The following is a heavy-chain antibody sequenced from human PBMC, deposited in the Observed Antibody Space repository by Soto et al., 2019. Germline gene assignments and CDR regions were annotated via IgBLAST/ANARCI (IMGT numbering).Heavy chain of an antibody. CDR2: IYSDGSST. V-gene: IGHV3-74*01. CDR3: ARGMNQRYAVDY. D-gene: IGHD2-8*01. Sequence: EVQLVKSGGGLVQPGESLRLSCAASGFTFSSYWMHWVRQAPGKGLVWVSRIYSDGSSTNYADSVKGRFTISRDNAKNTLYLQMNSLRAEDTAVYYCARGMNQRYAVDYWGQGTLVTVSS. J-gene: IGHJ4*02. CDR1: GFTFSSYW.